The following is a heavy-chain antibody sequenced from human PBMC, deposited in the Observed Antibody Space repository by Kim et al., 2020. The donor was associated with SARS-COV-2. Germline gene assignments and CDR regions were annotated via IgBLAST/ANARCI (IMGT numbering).Heavy chain of an antibody. D-gene: IGHD5-18*01. J-gene: IGHJ4*02. V-gene: IGHV3-7*01. CDR3: ARGVTLDS. Sequence: GGSLRLSCAASGFTFINYWMIWVRQAPGKGLEWVANIKQDGSQKYYVDSLKGRFTIARDNAKNSLYLQMNSLRAEDTAVYYGARGVTLDSWGQGTLVTVSS. CDR1: GFTFINYW. CDR2: IKQDGSQK.